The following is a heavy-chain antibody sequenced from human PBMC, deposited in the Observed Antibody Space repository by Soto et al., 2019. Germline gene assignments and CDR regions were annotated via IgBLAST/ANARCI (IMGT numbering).Heavy chain of an antibody. D-gene: IGHD6-13*01. V-gene: IGHV1-2*04. CDR3: ARERVIAAAGTPVYYYYYGMDV. CDR1: GYTFTGYY. CDR2: INPNSGGT. Sequence: ASVKVSCKASGYTFTGYYMHWVRQAPGQGLEWMGWINPNSGGTNYAQKFQGWVTMTRDTSISTAYMELSRLRSDDTAVYYCARERVIAAAGTPVYYYYYGMDVWGQGTTVTVSS. J-gene: IGHJ6*02.